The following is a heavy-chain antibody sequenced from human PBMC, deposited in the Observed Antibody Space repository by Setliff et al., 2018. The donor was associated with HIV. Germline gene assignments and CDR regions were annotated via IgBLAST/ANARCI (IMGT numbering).Heavy chain of an antibody. CDR2: VNHSGNI. Sequence: PSETLSLTCAVYGETFNDYFWTWIRQSPGKGLEWIGEVNHSGNINQNPSLKSGFTLSVDTSKNQFSLRLNSVTAADTAVYYCARGREVIRDTYYSYFYMDVWSRGTAVTVSS. V-gene: IGHV4-34*01. CDR3: ARGREVIRDTYYSYFYMDV. CDR1: GETFNDYF. D-gene: IGHD3-22*01. J-gene: IGHJ6*04.